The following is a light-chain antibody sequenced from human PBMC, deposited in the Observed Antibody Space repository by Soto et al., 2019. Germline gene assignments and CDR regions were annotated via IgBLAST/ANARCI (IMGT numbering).Light chain of an antibody. J-gene: IGKJ1*01. CDR2: KES. CDR1: QNVRSN. CDR3: QHYHQWTRRT. Sequence: EVVMVQSPATWSVSPGERATRSCRASQNVRSNFARYQQQPGPAPSLLIYKESIRATGIPATLSGSGSGTELTLTLTSMHSEAFTLYSCQHYHQWTRRTFGQGTKVDIK. V-gene: IGKV3-15*01.